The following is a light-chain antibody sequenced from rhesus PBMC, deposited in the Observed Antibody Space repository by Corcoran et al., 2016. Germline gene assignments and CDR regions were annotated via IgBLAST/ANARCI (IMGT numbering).Light chain of an antibody. J-gene: IGKJ2*01. CDR3: LQYHNWNT. Sequence: ETVMTQSPATLSLSPGERATLSCTASQSVSNYVAWYQQKPEQAPRLLIYGASSRASGIPDRVSGSGSGTDFPLIFGSLGPEDVGVYYCLQYHNWNTFGQGTKVEIK. CDR1: QSVSNY. CDR2: GAS. V-gene: IGKV3S9*01.